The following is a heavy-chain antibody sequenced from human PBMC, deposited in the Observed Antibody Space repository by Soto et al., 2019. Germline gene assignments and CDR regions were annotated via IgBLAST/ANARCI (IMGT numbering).Heavy chain of an antibody. J-gene: IGHJ4*02. CDR2: ISWNSGSI. CDR3: AKDILRVVVAATLDY. Sequence: GGSLRLSCAASGFTFDDYAMHWVRQAPGKGLEWVSGISWNSGSIGYADSVKGRFTISRDNAKNSLYLQMNSLRAEDTALYYCAKDILRVVVAATLDYWGQGTLVTVSS. CDR1: GFTFDDYA. V-gene: IGHV3-9*01. D-gene: IGHD2-15*01.